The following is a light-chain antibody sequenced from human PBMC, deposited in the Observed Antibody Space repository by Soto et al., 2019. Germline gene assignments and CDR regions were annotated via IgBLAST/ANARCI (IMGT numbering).Light chain of an antibody. V-gene: IGLV2-14*01. Sequence: QSALTQPASVSGSPGQSITISCTGTSSDVGGYNYVSWYQQHPGKAPKVMIYDVSNRPSGVSNRFSGSKSGNTASLTISGLQAEDEADYYCISYTSTNTGVFGGGTKLTVL. CDR2: DVS. CDR1: SSDVGGYNY. J-gene: IGLJ2*01. CDR3: ISYTSTNTGV.